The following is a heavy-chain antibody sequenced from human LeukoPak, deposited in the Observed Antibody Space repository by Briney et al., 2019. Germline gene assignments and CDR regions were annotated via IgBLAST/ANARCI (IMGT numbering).Heavy chain of an antibody. Sequence: SGGSLRLSCAASGFTFSSYEMNWVRRAPGKGLEWVSYISSSGSTIYYADSVKGRFTISRDNSKNTLYLQMNSLRAEDTAVYYCARRAGAYSHPYDYWGQGTLVTVSS. CDR2: ISSSGSTI. CDR3: ARRAGAYSHPYDY. D-gene: IGHD4/OR15-4a*01. CDR1: GFTFSSYE. J-gene: IGHJ4*02. V-gene: IGHV3-48*03.